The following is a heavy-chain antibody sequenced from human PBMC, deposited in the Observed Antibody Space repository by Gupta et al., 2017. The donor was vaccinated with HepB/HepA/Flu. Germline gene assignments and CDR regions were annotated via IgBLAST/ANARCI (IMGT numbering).Heavy chain of an antibody. CDR3: ARDDYGALSY. CDR2: ISAGNGNT. CDR1: GYPLPTYG. D-gene: IGHD4-17*01. Sequence: QVQLVQSGAEVKKPGASVKVSCKASGYPLPTYGIYWVRQAPGQRLEWMGWISAGNGNTKYSQNFQDTVTITRDTSASTAYMELSSLTSEDTAVYYCARDDYGALSYWGQGTLVTVSS. V-gene: IGHV1-3*01. J-gene: IGHJ4*02.